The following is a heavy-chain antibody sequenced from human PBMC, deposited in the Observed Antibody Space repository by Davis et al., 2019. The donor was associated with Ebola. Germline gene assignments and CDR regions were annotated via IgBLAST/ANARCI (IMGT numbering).Heavy chain of an antibody. CDR1: GDSINNYY. CDR3: ARVDYDFWSGYYTGNWFDP. CDR2: IYYSGST. V-gene: IGHV4-59*01. Sequence: SETLSLTCTVSGDSINNYYWSWVRLAPGKGLEWIGYIYYSGSTNYNPSLKSRVTISVDTSKNQFSLKLSSVTAADTAVYYCARVDYDFWSGYYTGNWFDPWGQGTLVTVSS. J-gene: IGHJ5*02. D-gene: IGHD3-3*01.